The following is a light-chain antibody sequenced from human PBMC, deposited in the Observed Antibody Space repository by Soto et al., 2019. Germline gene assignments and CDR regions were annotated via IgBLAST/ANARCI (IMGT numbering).Light chain of an antibody. V-gene: IGLV2-14*03. CDR3: SSYTSSSTYV. CDR2: DVS. J-gene: IGLJ1*01. Sequence: QSALTQPASVSGSPGQSIAISCTGTSSDVGAYNSVSWYQQHPGRAPKLMIHDVSNRPSGVSNRFSGSKSGNTASLTISGLPAEDEADYYCSSYTSSSTYVFGTGTKLTVL. CDR1: SSDVGAYNS.